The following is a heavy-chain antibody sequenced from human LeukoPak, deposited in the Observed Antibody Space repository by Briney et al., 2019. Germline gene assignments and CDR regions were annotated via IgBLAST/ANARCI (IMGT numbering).Heavy chain of an antibody. CDR1: GFTFSSYG. J-gene: IGHJ4*02. V-gene: IGHV3-30*02. Sequence: PGGSLRLSCGASGFTFSSYGMHWVRQAPGKGLEWVSFIRYDGTNKYYADSVKGRFTISRDSSKNTLYLQMNSLRAEDTAVYYCAKDSSSSWEYFDYWGQGTLVTVSS. CDR2: IRYDGTNK. D-gene: IGHD6-13*01. CDR3: AKDSSSSWEYFDY.